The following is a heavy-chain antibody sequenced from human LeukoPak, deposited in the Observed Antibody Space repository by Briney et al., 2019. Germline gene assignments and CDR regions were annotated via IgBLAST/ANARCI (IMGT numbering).Heavy chain of an antibody. CDR2: ISSSGSTI. D-gene: IGHD1-14*01. Sequence: GGSLRLSCAASGFTFSDYYMSWIRQAPGKGLEWVSCISSSGSTIYYADSVKGRFTISRDNAKSSLYLQMNSLRAEDTAVYYCARVLPDGYSCYYGMDVWGQGTTVTVSS. CDR3: ARVLPDGYSCYYGMDV. J-gene: IGHJ6*02. CDR1: GFTFSDYY. V-gene: IGHV3-11*01.